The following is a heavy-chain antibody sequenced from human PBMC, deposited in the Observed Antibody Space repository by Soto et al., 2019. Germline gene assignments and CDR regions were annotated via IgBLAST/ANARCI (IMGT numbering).Heavy chain of an antibody. J-gene: IGHJ4*02. D-gene: IGHD4-17*01. Sequence: EVQLVESGGGLVQPGGSVRLSCAASGFTFSSYEMNWVRQAPGKGLEWVSYISSSGSTIYYADSVKGRFTISRDNAKNSLYLQMNSLRAEDTAVYYCARDDLYGGNSPFDYWGQGTLVTVSS. CDR1: GFTFSSYE. CDR2: ISSSGSTI. V-gene: IGHV3-48*03. CDR3: ARDDLYGGNSPFDY.